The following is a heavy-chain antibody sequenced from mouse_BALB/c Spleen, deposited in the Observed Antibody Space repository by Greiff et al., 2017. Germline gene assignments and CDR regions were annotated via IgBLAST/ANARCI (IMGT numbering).Heavy chain of an antibody. Sequence: EVKLMESGGGLVKPGGSLKLSCAASGFTFSSYAMSWVRQTPEKRLEWVASISSGGSTYYPDSVKGRFTISRDNARNILYLQMSSLRSEDTAMYYCARALRYFDYWGQGTTLTVSS. D-gene: IGHD1-1*01. J-gene: IGHJ2*01. CDR1: GFTFSSYA. CDR2: ISSGGST. CDR3: ARALRYFDY. V-gene: IGHV5-6-5*01.